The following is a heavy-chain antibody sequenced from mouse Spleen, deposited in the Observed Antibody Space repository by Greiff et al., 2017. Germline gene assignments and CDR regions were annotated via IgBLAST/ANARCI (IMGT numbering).Heavy chain of an antibody. CDR3: ARPFYYDGSYGY. Sequence: DVQLVESGGGLVKPGGSLKLSCAASGFTFSSYTMSWVRQTPAKRLEWVATISSGGGNTYYPDSVKGRFTISRDNARNTLYLQMSSLRSEDTAMYYCARPFYYDGSYGYWGQGTTLTVSS. D-gene: IGHD1-1*01. V-gene: IGHV5-9*04. CDR2: ISSGGGNT. J-gene: IGHJ2*01. CDR1: GFTFSSYT.